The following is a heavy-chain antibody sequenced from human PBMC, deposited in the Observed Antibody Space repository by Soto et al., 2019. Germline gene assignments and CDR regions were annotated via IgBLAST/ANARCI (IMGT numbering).Heavy chain of an antibody. V-gene: IGHV3-11*05. J-gene: IGHJ4*02. Sequence: QVQLVESGGGLVKPGGSLRLSCAASGFTCSDYYMSWIRQAPGKGLEWVSYISSSSSYTNYADSVKGRFTISRDNAKNTLYLQINSLRDEDTAVYYCASDITDSGDYAWALDYCGQGTRFTVSS. CDR3: ASDITDSGDYAWALDY. D-gene: IGHD4-17*01. CDR2: ISSSSSYT. CDR1: GFTCSDYY.